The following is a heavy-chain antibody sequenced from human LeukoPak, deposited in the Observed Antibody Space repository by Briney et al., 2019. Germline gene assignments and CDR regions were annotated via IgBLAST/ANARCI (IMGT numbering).Heavy chain of an antibody. V-gene: IGHV3-48*01. CDR3: AKSSSWSTGLDY. Sequence: PGGSLRLSCAASGFTFSNYNMNWVRQAPGKGLEWVSYISYSSSNIYYADSVKGRFTISRDNAKNSLYLQMNSLRAEDMALYYCAKSSSWSTGLDYWGQGTLVTVSS. CDR2: ISYSSSNI. CDR1: GFTFSNYN. D-gene: IGHD6-13*01. J-gene: IGHJ4*02.